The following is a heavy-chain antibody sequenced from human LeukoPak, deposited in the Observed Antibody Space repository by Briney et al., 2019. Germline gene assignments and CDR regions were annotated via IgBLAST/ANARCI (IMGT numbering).Heavy chain of an antibody. CDR2: FVRGST. J-gene: IGHJ4*02. V-gene: IGHV3-23*01. Sequence: PGGSLRLSCAASGFTLSSYPMNWARQAPGKGLECVSTFVRGSTYYADTVQGRFTTSRDNSKNTLYLQMNSLRAEDTAVYSCTRAAPYGTSWYGKDDNWGQGTLVAVSS. CDR3: TRAAPYGTSWYGKDDN. D-gene: IGHD6-13*01. CDR1: GFTLSSYP.